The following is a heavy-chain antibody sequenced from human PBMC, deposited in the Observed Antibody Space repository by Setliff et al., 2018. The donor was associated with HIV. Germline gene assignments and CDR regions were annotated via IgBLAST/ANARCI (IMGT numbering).Heavy chain of an antibody. Sequence: ASVKVSCKASGSTFTGYYMHWVRQAPGQGREWMGWINPNSGGTNDAQKFQGRVTMTRDTSISTAYMELGRLRSDDTAVYYCARDLDIVVVVAATEYGMDVWGQGTTVTVSS. D-gene: IGHD2-15*01. V-gene: IGHV1-2*02. J-gene: IGHJ6*02. CDR1: GSTFTGYY. CDR2: INPNSGGT. CDR3: ARDLDIVVVVAATEYGMDV.